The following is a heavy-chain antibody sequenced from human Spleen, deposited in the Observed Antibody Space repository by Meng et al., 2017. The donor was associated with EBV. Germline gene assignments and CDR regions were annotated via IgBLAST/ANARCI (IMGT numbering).Heavy chain of an antibody. CDR2: IYYTGST. J-gene: IGHJ5*01. CDR1: GGSINHYY. V-gene: IGHV4-59*01. D-gene: IGHD2-21*02. Sequence: QVQLRESGPGLVKPSGTLSLTCTVSGGSINHYYWTWIRQPPGKGLECIGDIYYTGSTNYRPSLKSRVTISVDTSKNQFSLKLSSVTAADTAVYYCARVVTGRFDPWGQGILVTVSS. CDR3: ARVVTGRFDP.